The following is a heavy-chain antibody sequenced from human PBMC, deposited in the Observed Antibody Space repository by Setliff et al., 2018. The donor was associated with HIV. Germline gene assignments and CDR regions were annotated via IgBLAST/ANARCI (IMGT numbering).Heavy chain of an antibody. CDR1: GFTFSSHW. D-gene: IGHD4-17*01. Sequence: GGSLRLSCAASGFTFSSHWMHWVRQAPGKGLVWVPRINSDGSSTAYADSVKGRFTISRDNAKSTLYLQMNSLRVEDTAVYYCAREDVTTSGLDIWGQGTMVTVSS. CDR2: INSDGSST. J-gene: IGHJ3*02. CDR3: AREDVTTSGLDI. V-gene: IGHV3-74*01.